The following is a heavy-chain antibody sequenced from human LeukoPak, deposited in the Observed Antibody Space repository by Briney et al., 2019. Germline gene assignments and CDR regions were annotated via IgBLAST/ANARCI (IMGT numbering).Heavy chain of an antibody. Sequence: SETLSLTCAVSGGSISSGGYSWRWIRQPPGKGLEWLGYIYHSGSTYYNPSLKSRVTISVDTAKNQFSLKLSSVTAADTAVYYCARPLYVAGTPFPFDYWGQGTLVTVSS. CDR3: ARPLYVAGTPFPFDY. D-gene: IGHD6-19*01. J-gene: IGHJ4*02. V-gene: IGHV4-30-2*03. CDR1: GGSISSGGYS. CDR2: IYHSGST.